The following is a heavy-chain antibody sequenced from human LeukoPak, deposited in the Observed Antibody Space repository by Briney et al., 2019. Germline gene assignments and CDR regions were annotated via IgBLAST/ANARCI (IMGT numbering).Heavy chain of an antibody. Sequence: GGSLRLSCAASGFTFDDYAMHWVRQAPGKGLEWDSGISWNSGSIGYADSVKGRFTISRDNAKNSLYLQMNSLRAEDTALYYCAKDPRSYYYYGMDVWGQGTTVTVSS. CDR2: ISWNSGSI. V-gene: IGHV3-9*01. CDR1: GFTFDDYA. CDR3: AKDPRSYYYYGMDV. J-gene: IGHJ6*02. D-gene: IGHD6-19*01.